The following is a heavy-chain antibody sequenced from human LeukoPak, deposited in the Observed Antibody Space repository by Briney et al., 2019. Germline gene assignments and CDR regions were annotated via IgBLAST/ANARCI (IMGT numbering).Heavy chain of an antibody. J-gene: IGHJ5*02. V-gene: IGHV4-34*01. CDR1: GGSFSGYY. D-gene: IGHD3-10*01. Sequence: SETLSLTCAVYGGSFSGYYWSWIRQPPGKGLEWIGEINHSGSTNYNPSLKSRVTISVDTSKSQFSLKLSSVTAADTAVYYCARGGRITMVRGVIRGNWFDPWGQGTLVTVSS. CDR2: INHSGST. CDR3: ARGGRITMVRGVIRGNWFDP.